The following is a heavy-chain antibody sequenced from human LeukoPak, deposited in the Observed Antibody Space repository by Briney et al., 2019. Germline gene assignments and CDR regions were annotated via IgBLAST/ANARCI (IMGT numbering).Heavy chain of an antibody. CDR1: GGSISSSSYY. J-gene: IGHJ5*02. CDR2: IHYSGST. Sequence: NPSETLSLTCTVSGGSISSSSYYWGWIRQPPGKGLEWIGSIHYSGSTNYNPSLKSRVTISVDTSKNQFSLKLISVTVADTAIYYCARGQGATVPQVGKNWFDPWGQGTRVTVSS. V-gene: IGHV4-39*07. D-gene: IGHD1-26*01. CDR3: ARGQGATVPQVGKNWFDP.